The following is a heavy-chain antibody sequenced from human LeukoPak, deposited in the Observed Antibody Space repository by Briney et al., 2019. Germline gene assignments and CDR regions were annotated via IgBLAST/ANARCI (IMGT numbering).Heavy chain of an antibody. J-gene: IGHJ4*02. CDR2: TTGSGGST. D-gene: IGHD1-26*01. CDR1: GLTFSNYA. V-gene: IGHV3-23*01. Sequence: HPGGSLRLSWSASGLTFSNYAMSWVRQAPGKGLEWVSSTTGSGGSTYYADSVKGRFTISRDNSKNTMYVQMNSLRGEDTAVYYCARLVGATTMIDYWGRGTLVTVSS. CDR3: ARLVGATTMIDY.